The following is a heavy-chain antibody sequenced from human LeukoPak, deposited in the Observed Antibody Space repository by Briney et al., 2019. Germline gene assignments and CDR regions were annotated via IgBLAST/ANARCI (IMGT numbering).Heavy chain of an antibody. CDR2: MNPNSGNT. Sequence: GASVKVSCKASGYTFTSYDINWVRQATGQGLEWMGWMNPNSGNTGYAQKFQGRVTMTRNTSISTAYMELSSLRSEDTAVYHCARGRADIVVVPAAVDPWGQGTLVTVSS. V-gene: IGHV1-8*01. CDR3: ARGRADIVVVPAAVDP. D-gene: IGHD2-2*01. CDR1: GYTFTSYD. J-gene: IGHJ5*02.